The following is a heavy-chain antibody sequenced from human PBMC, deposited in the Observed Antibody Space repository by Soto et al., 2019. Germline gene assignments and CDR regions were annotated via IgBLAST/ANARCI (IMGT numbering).Heavy chain of an antibody. CDR1: GYTFTSYA. Sequence: ASVKVSCKASGYTFTSYAMHWVRQAPGQRLEWMGWINAGNGNTKYSQKFQGRVTITRDTSASTAYMELSSLRSEDTAVYYCARSRLTRQRVEYCGKGSLVTVSS. V-gene: IGHV1-3*01. CDR3: ARSRLTRQRVEY. CDR2: INAGNGNT. J-gene: IGHJ4*02. D-gene: IGHD6-6*01.